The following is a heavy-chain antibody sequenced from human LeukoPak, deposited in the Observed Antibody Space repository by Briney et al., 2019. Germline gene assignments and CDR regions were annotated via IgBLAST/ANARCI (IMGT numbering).Heavy chain of an antibody. J-gene: IGHJ4*02. CDR1: GFTVSSKY. V-gene: IGHV3-66*01. D-gene: IGHD2-2*01. Sequence: GGSLRLSCAASGFTVSSKYMGWVRQAPGKGLEWVSVIYSGGSTYYADSVKGRFTISRDNSKNTLYLQMNSLRAEDTAVYYCATGYCSSTSCYGSFDYWGQGTLVTVSS. CDR3: ATGYCSSTSCYGSFDY. CDR2: IYSGGST.